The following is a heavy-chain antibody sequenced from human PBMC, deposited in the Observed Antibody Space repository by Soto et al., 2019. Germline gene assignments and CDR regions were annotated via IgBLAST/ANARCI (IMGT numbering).Heavy chain of an antibody. CDR1: GGSISSYY. Sequence: QVQLQESGPGLVKPSETLSLTCTVSGGSISSYYWSWIRQPPVKGLEWIGYIYYSGSTNHSPSLKSRVTISVHTSKNQFCLKLSSVTAADTAVYYCARFHFYGDYLDFDYWGQGTLVTVSS. D-gene: IGHD4-17*01. CDR2: IYYSGST. J-gene: IGHJ4*02. V-gene: IGHV4-59*01. CDR3: ARFHFYGDYLDFDY.